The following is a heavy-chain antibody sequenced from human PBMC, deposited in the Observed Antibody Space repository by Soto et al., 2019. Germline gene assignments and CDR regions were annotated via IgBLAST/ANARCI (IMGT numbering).Heavy chain of an antibody. CDR3: ARQLAYCGGDCYPAGMDV. Sequence: ASVKGSCKASGGTLSSYASGWVRQAPGQGLEWMGWINPNSGGTNYAQKFQGWVTMTRDTSISTAYMELSRLRSDDTAVYYCARQLAYCGGDCYPAGMDVWGQGTTVTVSS. J-gene: IGHJ6*02. D-gene: IGHD2-21*02. CDR2: INPNSGGT. V-gene: IGHV1-2*04. CDR1: GGTLSSYA.